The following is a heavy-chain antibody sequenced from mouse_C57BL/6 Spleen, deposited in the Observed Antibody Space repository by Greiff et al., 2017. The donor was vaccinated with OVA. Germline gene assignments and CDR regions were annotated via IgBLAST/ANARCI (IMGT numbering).Heavy chain of an antibody. D-gene: IGHD2-4*01. V-gene: IGHV1-80*01. Sequence: QVQLQQSGAELVKPGASVKISCKASGYAFSSYWMNWVKQRPGKGLEWIGQIYPGDGDTNYNGKFKGKATLTADKSSSTAYMQLSSLTSEDSAVYVCARFDYDGDWYFDVWGTGTTVTVSS. CDR2: IYPGDGDT. J-gene: IGHJ1*03. CDR1: GYAFSSYW. CDR3: ARFDYDGDWYFDV.